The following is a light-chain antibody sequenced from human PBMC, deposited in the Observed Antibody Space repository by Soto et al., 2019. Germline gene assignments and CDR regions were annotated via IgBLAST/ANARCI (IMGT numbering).Light chain of an antibody. CDR3: LQDDSYPRT. V-gene: IGKV1-6*01. CDR2: AAS. J-gene: IGKJ1*01. CDR1: QGIRND. Sequence: AIQMTQSPSSLSVSVGDRVTISCRASQGIRNDLGWYQQKPGKAPKLLIYAASTLQSGVPSRFSGTGSGTDFTLTISSLQPEDFATYYCLQDDSYPRTFGQGTKVEFK.